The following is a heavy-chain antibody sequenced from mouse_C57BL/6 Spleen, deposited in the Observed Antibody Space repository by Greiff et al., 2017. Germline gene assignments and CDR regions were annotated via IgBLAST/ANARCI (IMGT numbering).Heavy chain of an antibody. CDR3: ARVTTRVARYVDG. V-gene: IGHV3-6*01. Sequence: EVQLQESGPGLVKPSQSLSLTCSVTGYSITSGSYWNWIRQFPGNILEWVGYISYDGSNNYNPSLKKRISITRDTSKNQFFLKLNSVTTEDTATYYCARVTTRVARYVDGWGTGTTVTVSA. J-gene: IGHJ1*03. CDR2: ISYDGSN. CDR1: GYSITSGSY. D-gene: IGHD1-1*01.